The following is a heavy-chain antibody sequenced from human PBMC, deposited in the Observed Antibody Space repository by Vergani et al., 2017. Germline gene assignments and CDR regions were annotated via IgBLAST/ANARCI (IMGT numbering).Heavy chain of an antibody. J-gene: IGHJ6*02. D-gene: IGHD3-10*01. CDR3: ARDLYYLGSGSYPYFYYYGLDV. V-gene: IGHV3-33*01. CDR2: IWYDGSTK. Sequence: QVQLVESGGGVVQPGRSLRLSCATSGVRFSSYGMNWVRQAPGKGLEWVAVIWYDGSTKYYADSVKGRFTISRDNSQNTVNLQMNSLRVDDTAVYYCARDLYYLGSGSYPYFYYYGLDVWGQGTAVTVSS. CDR1: GVRFSSYG.